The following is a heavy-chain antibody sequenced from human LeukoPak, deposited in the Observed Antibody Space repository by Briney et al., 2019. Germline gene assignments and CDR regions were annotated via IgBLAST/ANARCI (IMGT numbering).Heavy chain of an antibody. V-gene: IGHV1-2*02. CDR3: ARAPTYYYDSSGDYSFDY. CDR1: GYTFTGYY. J-gene: IGHJ4*02. D-gene: IGHD3-22*01. CDR2: INPNSGGT. Sequence: ASVKVSCKASGYTFTGYYMHWVRQAPGQGLEWMGWINPNSGGTNYAQKFQGRVTMTRDTSISTAYMELSRLRSDATAVYYCARAPTYYYDSSGDYSFDYGGQGTVIIVTA.